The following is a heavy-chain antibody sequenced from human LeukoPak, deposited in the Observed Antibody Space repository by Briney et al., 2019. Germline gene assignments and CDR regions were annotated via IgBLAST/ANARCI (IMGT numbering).Heavy chain of an antibody. V-gene: IGHV4-39*07. CDR2: IYYRGST. Sequence: SETLSLTCTVSGGSISSSSYYWGWIRQPPGKGLEWIGSIYYRGSTYYNPSLKSRVTISVDTSKNQFSLKLSSVTAADTAVYYCACLTTADAFDIWGQGTMVTVSS. CDR3: ACLTTADAFDI. D-gene: IGHD3-22*01. CDR1: GGSISSSSYY. J-gene: IGHJ3*02.